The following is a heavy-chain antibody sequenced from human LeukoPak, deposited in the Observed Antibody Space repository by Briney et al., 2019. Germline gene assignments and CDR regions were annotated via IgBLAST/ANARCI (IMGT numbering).Heavy chain of an antibody. CDR1: GFTFSSYA. D-gene: IGHD3-22*01. J-gene: IGHJ4*02. CDR2: ISYDGSNK. Sequence: PGGSLRLSCAASGFTFSSYAMHWVRQAPGKGLEWVAVISYDGSNKYYADSVKGRFTISRDNSKNSLYLQMKSLRAEDTALYYCAKAPGYYYDSSIYWAYWGQGTLVTVSS. CDR3: AKAPGYYYDSSIYWAY. V-gene: IGHV3-30*04.